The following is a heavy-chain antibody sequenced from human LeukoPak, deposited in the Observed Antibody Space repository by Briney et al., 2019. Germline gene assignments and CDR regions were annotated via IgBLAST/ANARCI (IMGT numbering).Heavy chain of an antibody. CDR2: ISTGGSNM. J-gene: IGHJ4*02. D-gene: IGHD3-22*01. CDR1: GFIFGDYY. V-gene: IGHV3-11*04. Sequence: PGGSLRLSCAASGFIFGDYYMSWIRRAPGKGLEWISYISTGGSNMFYADSVKGRFIISRDNAKNSLYLQMSSLRTGDTAVYYCARGPPYYSDTTFDYWGRGTLVTVSS. CDR3: ARGPPYYSDTTFDY.